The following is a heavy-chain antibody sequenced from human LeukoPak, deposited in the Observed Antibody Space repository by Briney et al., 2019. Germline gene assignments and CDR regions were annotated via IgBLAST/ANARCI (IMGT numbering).Heavy chain of an antibody. CDR3: ARDPDIVVVPAKPTGFDY. CDR1: GFTFSSYG. Sequence: PGRSLRLSCAASGFTFSSYGMHWVRQAPGKGLEWVAVISYDGSNKYYADSVKGRFTISRDNSKNTLYLQMNSLRAEDTAVYYCARDPDIVVVPAKPTGFDYRGQGTLVTVSS. D-gene: IGHD2-2*01. V-gene: IGHV3-30*03. CDR2: ISYDGSNK. J-gene: IGHJ4*02.